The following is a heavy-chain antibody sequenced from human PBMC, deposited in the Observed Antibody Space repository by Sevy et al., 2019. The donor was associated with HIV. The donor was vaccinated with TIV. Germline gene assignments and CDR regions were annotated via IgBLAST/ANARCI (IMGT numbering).Heavy chain of an antibody. J-gene: IGHJ6*02. CDR2: IKSEFDGGAI. CDR3: ITDPAYRGYDEEVINYYFYGMDV. Sequence: GGSLILSCTASGFTFSSAWMSWVRQAPGKGLEWVGRIKSEFDGGAIDYAAPVKGRFSISREDSKNTVYLQMNSLKTEDTAVYYCITDPAYRGYDEEVINYYFYGMDVWGQGTTVTVSS. V-gene: IGHV3-15*01. D-gene: IGHD5-12*01. CDR1: GFTFSSAW.